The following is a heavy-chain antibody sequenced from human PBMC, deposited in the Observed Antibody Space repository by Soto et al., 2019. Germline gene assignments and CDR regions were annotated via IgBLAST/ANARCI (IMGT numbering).Heavy chain of an antibody. D-gene: IGHD3-10*01. Sequence: QVQLVQSGAEVKKPGASVKVSCKASGYTFTSYDVSWVRQAPGQGLEWMGWISGYNGNTNYAQKLQGRVTMTTDTSTNTAYMELRSLRSDDTAVYYCARAGKYYYGSGSPYYYGMDVWGQGITVTVSS. CDR2: ISGYNGNT. V-gene: IGHV1-18*04. J-gene: IGHJ6*02. CDR3: ARAGKYYYGSGSPYYYGMDV. CDR1: GYTFTSYD.